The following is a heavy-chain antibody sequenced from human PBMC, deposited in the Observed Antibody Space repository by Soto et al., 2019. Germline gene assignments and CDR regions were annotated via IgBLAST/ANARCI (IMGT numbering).Heavy chain of an antibody. Sequence: GGSLRLSCAASGFNFRSYSMNWVRQAPGKGLEWVSYISSSSGSIHYADSVRGRFTISRHNAKNSLYLQMNSLRAEDTAVYYCAREVRYYYGMDVWGQGTTVTVSS. CDR1: GFNFRSYS. V-gene: IGHV3-48*01. D-gene: IGHD3-22*01. J-gene: IGHJ6*02. CDR3: AREVRYYYGMDV. CDR2: ISSSSGSI.